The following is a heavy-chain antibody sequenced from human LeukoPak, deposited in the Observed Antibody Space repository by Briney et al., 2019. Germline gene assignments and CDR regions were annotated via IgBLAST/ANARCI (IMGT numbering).Heavy chain of an antibody. CDR2: ISGRTSTI. D-gene: IGHD1-26*01. V-gene: IGHV3-48*04. CDR3: ARLVGASTLIDY. CDR1: GFTFSQYS. J-gene: IGHJ4*02. Sequence: PGGSLRLSCVASGFTFSQYSMNWVRQAPGKGLEWLAYISGRTSTIHYADSVRGRFTISRDNAKKSLYLEMNSLRGEATGEYYCARLVGASTLIDYWGQGTLVTVSS.